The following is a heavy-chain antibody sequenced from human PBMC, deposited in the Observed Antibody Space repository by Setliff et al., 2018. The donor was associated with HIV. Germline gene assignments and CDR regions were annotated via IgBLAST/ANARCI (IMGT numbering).Heavy chain of an antibody. CDR1: GGSISSNY. J-gene: IGHJ3*02. CDR2: IYYSGST. D-gene: IGHD2-15*01. Sequence: PSETLSLTCTVSGGSISSNYWSWMRQPPGKGLEWIGHIYYSGSTNYNPSLKSRVTISVDTSRNQFSLNLSSVTAADTAVYYCARFLLPHKNAFDIWGQGTMVTVSS. V-gene: IGHV4-59*01. CDR3: ARFLLPHKNAFDI.